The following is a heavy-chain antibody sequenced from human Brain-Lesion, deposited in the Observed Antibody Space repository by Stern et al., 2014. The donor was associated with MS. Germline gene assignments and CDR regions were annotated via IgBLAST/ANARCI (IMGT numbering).Heavy chain of an antibody. D-gene: IGHD3-3*01. CDR1: GYIFTGYY. Sequence: VQLVESGAEVKKPGASVKVSCKTSGYIFTGYYIHWVRQAPGQGLEWMAWINPNTGGTKYAQKFKGRVTMSRDTSISTPSLEMSSLTYDDTAVYYCARDQRGITIFGVVTDYYYLGMDVWGQGTTVTVSS. J-gene: IGHJ6*02. CDR3: ARDQRGITIFGVVTDYYYLGMDV. CDR2: INPNTGGT. V-gene: IGHV1-2*02.